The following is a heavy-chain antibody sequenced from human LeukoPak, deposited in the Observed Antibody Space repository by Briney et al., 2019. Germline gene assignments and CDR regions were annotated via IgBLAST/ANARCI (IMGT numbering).Heavy chain of an antibody. D-gene: IGHD2-2*01. CDR3: ARDSVVPAAVYYYGMDV. CDR1: GYTFTGYY. CDR2: INPNSGGT. J-gene: IGHJ6*02. Sequence: GAPVKVSCKASGYTFTGYYMHWVRQAPGQGLEWMGWINPNSGGTNYAQKFQGRVTMTRDTSISTAYMELSRLRSDDTAVYYCARDSVVPAAVYYYGMDVWGQGTTVTVSS. V-gene: IGHV1-2*02.